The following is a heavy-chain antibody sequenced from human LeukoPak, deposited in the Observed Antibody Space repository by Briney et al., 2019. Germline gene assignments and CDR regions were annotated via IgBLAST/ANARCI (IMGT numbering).Heavy chain of an antibody. V-gene: IGHV3-43*02. CDR3: AKDMGDSSVVYGMDV. D-gene: IGHD3-22*01. CDR2: ISGDGGST. CDR1: GFTFDDYA. J-gene: IGHJ6*02. Sequence: GGSLRLSCAASGFTFDDYAMHWVRQAPGKGLEWVSLISGDGGSTYYADSVKGRFTISRDNSKNSLYLQMNSLRTEDTALYYCAKDMGDSSVVYGMDVWGQGTTVTASS.